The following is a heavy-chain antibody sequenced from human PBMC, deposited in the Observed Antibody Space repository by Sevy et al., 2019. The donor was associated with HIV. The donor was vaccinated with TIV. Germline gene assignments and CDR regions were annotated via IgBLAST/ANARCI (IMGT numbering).Heavy chain of an antibody. CDR3: ARDLPSAVINPFYYYGMDV. V-gene: IGHV3-30*04. J-gene: IGHJ6*02. D-gene: IGHD2-21*01. CDR2: ISYDGGNI. CDR1: GFTFSIYA. Sequence: GGSLRLSCAASGFTFSIYAIHWVRQAPGKGLEWVTVISYDGGNIYYADSVKGRFTVSRDNSKDTVYLQMNSLRPDDTAVYYCARDLPSAVINPFYYYGMDVWGQGTTVTVSS.